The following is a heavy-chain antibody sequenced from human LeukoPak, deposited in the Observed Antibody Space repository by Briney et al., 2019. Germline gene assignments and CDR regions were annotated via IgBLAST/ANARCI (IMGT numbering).Heavy chain of an antibody. CDR1: GASISHYY. J-gene: IGHJ3*02. Sequence: SETLSLTCTVSGASISHYYWTWIRQPPGKGLEWIGSIYYSGSTNYNPSLKRRVTISIDTSKNQFSLKLTSVTAADTAVYYCARASRLRNDAFDIWGQGTMVTVSS. D-gene: IGHD5-12*01. CDR3: ARASRLRNDAFDI. V-gene: IGHV4-59*01. CDR2: IYYSGST.